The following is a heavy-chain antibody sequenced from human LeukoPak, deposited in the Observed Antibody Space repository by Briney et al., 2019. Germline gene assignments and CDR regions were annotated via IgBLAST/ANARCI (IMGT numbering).Heavy chain of an antibody. CDR1: GGSFSGYY. J-gene: IGHJ4*02. D-gene: IGHD3-22*01. Sequence: SETLSLTCAVYGGSFSGYYWSWIRQPPGKGLEWIGEINHSGSTNYNPSLKSRVTISVDTSKNQFSLKLSSVTAADTAVYYCARHPHYYDSSGYYPIDYWGQGTLVTVSS. V-gene: IGHV4-34*01. CDR2: INHSGST. CDR3: ARHPHYYDSSGYYPIDY.